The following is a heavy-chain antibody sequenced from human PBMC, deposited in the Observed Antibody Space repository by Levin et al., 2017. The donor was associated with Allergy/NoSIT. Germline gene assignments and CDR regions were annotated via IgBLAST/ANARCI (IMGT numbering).Heavy chain of an antibody. Sequence: SETLSLTCDVFGGSFSGYYWHWIRQPPGKGLEWIGEINHRGSTNYNPSLKSRVTISVDTSNKQFSLQLNSVTAADTAVYYCAREGRIRWYQLPGTPFDYWGQGTLVTVSS. CDR1: GGSFSGYY. CDR3: AREGRIRWYQLPGTPFDY. D-gene: IGHD2-2*01. J-gene: IGHJ4*02. CDR2: INHRGST. V-gene: IGHV4-34*01.